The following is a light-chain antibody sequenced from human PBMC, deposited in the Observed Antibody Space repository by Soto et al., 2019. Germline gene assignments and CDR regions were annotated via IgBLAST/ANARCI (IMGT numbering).Light chain of an antibody. CDR1: SSNIGAGYD. J-gene: IGLJ3*02. Sequence: QSVLTQPPSVSGAPGQRVTISCTGSSSNIGAGYDVHWYQQLPGTAPKLFIYGNSNRPSGVPDQFSGSKSGISASLAITGLQAEDEADYYCQSYDTSLSGWVFGGGTKLTVL. V-gene: IGLV1-40*01. CDR2: GNS. CDR3: QSYDTSLSGWV.